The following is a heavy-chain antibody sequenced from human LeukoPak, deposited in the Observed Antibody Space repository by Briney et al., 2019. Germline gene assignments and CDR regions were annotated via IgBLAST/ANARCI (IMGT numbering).Heavy chain of an antibody. J-gene: IGHJ4*02. V-gene: IGHV4-34*01. CDR2: INHSGST. D-gene: IGHD1-1*01. CDR1: GGSISGYY. Sequence: PSETLSLTCTVSGGSISGYYWSWIRQPPGKGLEWIGEINHSGSTNYNPSLKSRVTISVDTSKNQFSLKLSSVTAADTAVYYCARRRYVAYFDYWGQGALVTVSS. CDR3: ARRRYVAYFDY.